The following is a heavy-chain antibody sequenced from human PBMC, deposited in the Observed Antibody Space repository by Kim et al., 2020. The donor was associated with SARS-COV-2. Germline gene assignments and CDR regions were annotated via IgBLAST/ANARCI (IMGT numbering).Heavy chain of an antibody. CDR3: ARDGDDSLTGSYPHNWF. D-gene: IGHD3-9*01. Sequence: GGSLRLSCTASGFTFADYAMNWVRQPPGKGLEWVSSISGSGSYTFYGESLKGRFTVSRDNAKNTLYLEIYGLRAEDTAVDYCARDGDDSLTGSYPHNWF. CDR1: GFTFADYA. CDR2: ISGSGSYT. V-gene: IGHV3-21*01. J-gene: IGHJ5*01.